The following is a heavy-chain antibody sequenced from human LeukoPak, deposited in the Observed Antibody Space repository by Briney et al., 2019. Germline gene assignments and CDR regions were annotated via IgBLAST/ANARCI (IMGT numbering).Heavy chain of an antibody. Sequence: GGSLRLSCAASGFTFSSYWMHWVRQAPGKGLVWVSRVNNDGSTTNYADSVKGRFTISRDNAKNSLYLQMNSLRAEDTAVYYCARDLGSAVAGENFDYWGQGTLVTVSS. D-gene: IGHD6-19*01. V-gene: IGHV3-74*01. CDR1: GFTFSSYW. J-gene: IGHJ4*02. CDR2: VNNDGSTT. CDR3: ARDLGSAVAGENFDY.